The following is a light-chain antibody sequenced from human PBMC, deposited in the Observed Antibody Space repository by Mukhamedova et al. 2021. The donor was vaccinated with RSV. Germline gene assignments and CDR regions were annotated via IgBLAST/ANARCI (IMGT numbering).Light chain of an antibody. CDR2: ATS. V-gene: IGKV1-33*01. Sequence: QSTWEAPKLLIYATSNWETGVPFRFRGSGSGTHFTLTISTLQPEDFGTFYCQYYDSLPPIFGQGTKLEIK. CDR3: QYYDSLPPI. J-gene: IGKJ2*01.